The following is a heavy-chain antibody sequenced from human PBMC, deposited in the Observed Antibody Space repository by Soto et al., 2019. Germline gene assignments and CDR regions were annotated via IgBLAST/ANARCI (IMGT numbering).Heavy chain of an antibody. V-gene: IGHV4-30-4*01. CDR2: IYYTGIT. CDR3: AREERKGIISWFDP. CDR1: GGSVSGVDYF. D-gene: IGHD2-21*01. Sequence: SSETLSLTCTVSGGSVSGVDYFWSWIRQSPGKGLEWIGYIYYTGITHLNPSLKSRLTMAVDTSKNEFSLKLTSVSAADTAVYFCAREERKGIISWFDPWGQGTPVTVSS. J-gene: IGHJ5*02.